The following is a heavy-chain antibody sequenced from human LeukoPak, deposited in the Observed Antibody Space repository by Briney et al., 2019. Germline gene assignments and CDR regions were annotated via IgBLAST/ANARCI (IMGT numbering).Heavy chain of an antibody. Sequence: GGSLRLSCAASGFTVSSNYMSWVRQAPGKGLEWVSVIYSGGSTYYADSVKGRFTTSRDNSKNTLYLQMNSLRVEDTAVYYCAKDGDTMSGTYYYDMDVWGKGTTVTIS. CDR1: GFTVSSNY. J-gene: IGHJ6*03. V-gene: IGHV3-66*01. D-gene: IGHD1-26*01. CDR2: IYSGGST. CDR3: AKDGDTMSGTYYYDMDV.